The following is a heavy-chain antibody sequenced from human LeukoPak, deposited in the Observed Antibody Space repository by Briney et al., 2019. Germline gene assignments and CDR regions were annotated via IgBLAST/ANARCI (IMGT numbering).Heavy chain of an antibody. CDR1: GYTFSNYG. V-gene: IGHV3-23*01. D-gene: IGHD2-21*02. CDR2: IRGSGGGT. Sequence: GRSLRLSCAASGYTFSNYGMGWVRQAPGKGLEWASVIRGSGGGTYYADSVKGRFTISRDNSKNTVYLQMNSLRAEDTAVYYCVKARMPHCGTDCLESWGQGTLVTVSS. CDR3: VKARMPHCGTDCLES. J-gene: IGHJ4*02.